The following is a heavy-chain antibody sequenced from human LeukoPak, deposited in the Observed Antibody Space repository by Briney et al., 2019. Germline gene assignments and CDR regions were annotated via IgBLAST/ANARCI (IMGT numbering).Heavy chain of an antibody. V-gene: IGHV4-59*01. D-gene: IGHD3-22*01. J-gene: IGHJ3*01. CDR2: ISYSGST. Sequence: AETLSLTCTVSGGSMSSYHWSWIRQPPGKRLEWIGLISYSGSTNSNPSLKSRVAISIDTSENQFSLKLSSVTAADTAVYYCVRGNYDSRGYSNAFDLWGQGAMVTVSS. CDR3: VRGNYDSRGYSNAFDL. CDR1: GGSMSSYH.